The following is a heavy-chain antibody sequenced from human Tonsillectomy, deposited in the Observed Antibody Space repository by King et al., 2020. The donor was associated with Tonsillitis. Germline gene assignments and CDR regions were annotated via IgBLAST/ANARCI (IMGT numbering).Heavy chain of an antibody. J-gene: IGHJ2*01. Sequence: VQLVESGGGLVQPGGSMRLSCAASGYTFSNYNANWVRQAPGKGLEPVSYISSSSSIIKYADSVEGRFTISRDNAKNSLSLQMNSLTAEDTAVYYCARGQYDYGDYWYFDLWGRGTLVTVSS. D-gene: IGHD4-17*01. CDR3: ARGQYDYGDYWYFDL. CDR2: ISSSSSII. V-gene: IGHV3-48*04. CDR1: GYTFSNYN.